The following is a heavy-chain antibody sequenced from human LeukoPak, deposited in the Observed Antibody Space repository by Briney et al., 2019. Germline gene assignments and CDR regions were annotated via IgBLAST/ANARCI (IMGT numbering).Heavy chain of an antibody. J-gene: IGHJ6*02. CDR2: IIPILGIA. Sequence: ASVKVSCKASGGTFSSYAIRWVRQAPGQGLEWMGRIIPILGIANYAQKFQGRVTITADKSTSTAYMELSSLRSEGTAVYYCAREIGVGATSFYYYGMDVWGQGTTVTVSS. V-gene: IGHV1-69*04. D-gene: IGHD1-26*01. CDR3: AREIGVGATSFYYYGMDV. CDR1: GGTFSSYA.